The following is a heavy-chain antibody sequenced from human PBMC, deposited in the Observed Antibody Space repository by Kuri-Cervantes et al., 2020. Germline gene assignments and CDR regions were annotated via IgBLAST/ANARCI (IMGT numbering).Heavy chain of an antibody. J-gene: IGHJ4*02. D-gene: IGHD5-18*01. CDR1: GFTFSSYW. Sequence: GGSLRLSCAASGFTFSSYWMSWVRQAPGKGLEWVANIKQDGSERSYVDSVKGRFTISRDNAKNSLYLQMNSRRAEDTAVYYCATGEVDTTMVFDYWGQGTLVTVSS. CDR2: IKQDGSER. CDR3: ATGEVDTTMVFDY. V-gene: IGHV3-7*01.